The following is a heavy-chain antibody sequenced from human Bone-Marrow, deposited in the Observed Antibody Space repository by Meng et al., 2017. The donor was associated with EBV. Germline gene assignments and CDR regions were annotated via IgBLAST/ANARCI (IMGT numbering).Heavy chain of an antibody. J-gene: IGHJ4*02. CDR1: GGSIRSSNW. CDR3: AAGFRELVRSRDY. CDR2: IFYGGST. D-gene: IGHD3-10*01. V-gene: IGHV4-4*02. Sequence: QVHMQESGPRLVKASGTLSLTCVVSGGSIRSSNWWSWVRQPPGKGLEWIGEIFYGGSTNYNPSLESRVTISVDKSKNQFSLKLSSVTAADTAVYYCAAGFRELVRSRDYWGQGTLVTVSS.